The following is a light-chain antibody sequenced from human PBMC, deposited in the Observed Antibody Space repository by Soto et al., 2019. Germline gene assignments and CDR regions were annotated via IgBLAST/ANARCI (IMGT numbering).Light chain of an antibody. V-gene: IGKV3-20*01. Sequence: EIVFTQSPATLSLSPGERATLTCRASQSVSSYLAWYQQKPGQPPRLLIYDASNRATGIPARFSGSGSGTDFTLIISRLEPEDFSMYYCQQYGSSPRTFGQGTKVDIK. J-gene: IGKJ1*01. CDR1: QSVSSY. CDR2: DAS. CDR3: QQYGSSPRT.